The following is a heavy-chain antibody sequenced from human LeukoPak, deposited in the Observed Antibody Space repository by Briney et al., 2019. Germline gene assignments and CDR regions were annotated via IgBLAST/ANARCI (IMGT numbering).Heavy chain of an antibody. Sequence: SETLVLTCTVSSGSISGYYWSWIRQPAGKGLEWIGRIHTTGGTIYNPSLKSRVTMSVDTSKNQVSLKLTSVTAADTAMYYCTKSDGWGVTDYWGQGTPVTVSS. CDR2: IHTTGGT. D-gene: IGHD2-21*02. CDR1: SGSISGYY. CDR3: TKSDGWGVTDY. J-gene: IGHJ4*02. V-gene: IGHV4-4*07.